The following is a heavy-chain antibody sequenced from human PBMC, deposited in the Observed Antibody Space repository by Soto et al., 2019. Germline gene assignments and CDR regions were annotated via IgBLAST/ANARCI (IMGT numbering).Heavy chain of an antibody. Sequence: HPGGSLRLSCAASRFTFSSYAMSWVRKAPGKGLEWVSALSGSGGSTYYADSVKGRFTISRANSKNTPYLQMNSLRAEDTAVYYCVKDIGLLPLYVFDYWGEGTLVTVPS. D-gene: IGHD2-2*02. CDR2: LSGSGGST. CDR3: VKDIGLLPLYVFDY. V-gene: IGHV3-23*01. J-gene: IGHJ4*02. CDR1: RFTFSSYA.